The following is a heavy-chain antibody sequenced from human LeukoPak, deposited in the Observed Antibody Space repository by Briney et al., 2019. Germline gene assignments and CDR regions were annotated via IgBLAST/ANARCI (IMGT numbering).Heavy chain of an antibody. CDR2: IHYSGST. J-gene: IGHJ3*02. V-gene: IGHV4-59*01. CDR1: GGSISSYY. D-gene: IGHD5-18*01. CDR3: ARGEQLWVLGAFDI. Sequence: SETLSLTCTVSGGSISSYYWSWIRQPPGKGLEWIGYIHYSGSTNYNPSLKSRVTISVDTSKNQFSLKLSSVTAADTAVYYCARGEQLWVLGAFDIWGQGTMVTVSS.